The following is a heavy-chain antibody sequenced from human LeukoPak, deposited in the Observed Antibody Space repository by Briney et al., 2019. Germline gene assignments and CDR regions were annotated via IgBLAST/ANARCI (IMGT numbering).Heavy chain of an antibody. CDR2: FYYSGNT. D-gene: IGHD3/OR15-3a*01. Sequence: SETLSLTCTVSGGSISSSSYYWGWIRPPPGKGLEWIGSFYYSGNTYYNPSLQSRVTISVDTSKNQFSLRLSSVTAADTAVYYCARHWTGPWGQGTLVTVSS. CDR1: GGSISSSSYY. J-gene: IGHJ5*02. CDR3: ARHWTGP. V-gene: IGHV4-39*01.